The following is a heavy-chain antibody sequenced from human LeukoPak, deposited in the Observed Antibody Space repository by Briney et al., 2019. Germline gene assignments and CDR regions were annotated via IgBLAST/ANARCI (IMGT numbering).Heavy chain of an antibody. J-gene: IGHJ4*02. V-gene: IGHV4-4*07. CDR1: GVSINNYY. Sequence: SETLSLTCAVSGVSINNYYWSWVRKTAGKGLEWVGRIYTTGGPDYNPSLESRVSISVDTSKNQFSLNLRSLTAADTAVYYCARESKIYDGDGYYHDSWGQGTLITVSS. D-gene: IGHD3-22*01. CDR2: IYTTGGP. CDR3: ARESKIYDGDGYYHDS.